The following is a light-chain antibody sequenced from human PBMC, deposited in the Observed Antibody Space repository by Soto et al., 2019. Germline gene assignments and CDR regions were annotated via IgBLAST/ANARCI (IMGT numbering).Light chain of an antibody. J-gene: IGLJ2*01. V-gene: IGLV2-14*01. CDR3: RSYTSASTPLV. Sequence: QSALTQPASVSGSPGQSITISCTGTGSDVGGYNYVSWYQQHPGKAPKVMIYDVSNRPSGVSNRFSGSKSGNTASLTISGLQAEDEADNYCRSYTSASTPLVFGGGTKLTVL. CDR2: DVS. CDR1: GSDVGGYNY.